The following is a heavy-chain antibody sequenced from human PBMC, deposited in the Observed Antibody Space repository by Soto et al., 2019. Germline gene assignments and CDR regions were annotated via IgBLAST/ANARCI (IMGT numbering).Heavy chain of an antibody. CDR1: GFTFSSYA. Sequence: GGSLRLSCAASGFTFSSYAMHWVRQAPGKGLEYVSAISSNGGSTYYANSVKGRFTISRDNSKNTLYLQMGSLRAEDMAVYYCAKPANYYYYYMDVWGKGTTVTVSS. J-gene: IGHJ6*03. CDR3: AKPANYYYYYMDV. CDR2: ISSNGGST. V-gene: IGHV3-64*01.